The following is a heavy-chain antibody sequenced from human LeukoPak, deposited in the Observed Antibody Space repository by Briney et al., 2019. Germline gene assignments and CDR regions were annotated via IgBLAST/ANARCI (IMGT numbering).Heavy chain of an antibody. V-gene: IGHV3-30*03. J-gene: IGHJ4*02. CDR3: LRDLNWSLDQ. D-gene: IGHD1-20*01. CDR1: GFTFNKYA. Sequence: GRSLRLSCAASGFTFNKYAMHWVRQAPGKGLEWVAVISNDGSHKNDADPVKGRFTISRDNSKNTLYLQMNSLRAEDTAVYYCLRDLNWSLDQWGQGTLVTVSS. CDR2: ISNDGSHK.